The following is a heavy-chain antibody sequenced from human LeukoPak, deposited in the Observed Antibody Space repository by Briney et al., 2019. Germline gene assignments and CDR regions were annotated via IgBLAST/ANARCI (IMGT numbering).Heavy chain of an antibody. CDR2: INPNSGGA. D-gene: IGHD6-19*01. J-gene: IGHJ5*02. Sequence: ASVKVSCRASGYTFTGYYIHWVRQAPGQGLEWVGWINPNSGGAKYAQKFQDRVTMTRDTSISTAYMGLSRLRSDDTAVYYCAKGRVVAGSKSLTYHWLDPWGQGTLVTVSS. CDR3: AKGRVVAGSKSLTYHWLDP. V-gene: IGHV1-2*02. CDR1: GYTFTGYY.